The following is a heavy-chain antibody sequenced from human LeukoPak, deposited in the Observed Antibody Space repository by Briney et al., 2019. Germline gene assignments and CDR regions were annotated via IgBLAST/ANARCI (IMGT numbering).Heavy chain of an antibody. V-gene: IGHV4-30-4*01. Sequence: PSETLSLTCTVSGGSISSGDYYWSWIRQPPGKGLGWNGYIYYSGSTYYNPSLKSRVTISVDTSKNQFSLKLSSVTAADTAVYYCARDLLNEGNHLDYWGQGTLVTVSS. CDR1: GGSISSGDYY. CDR2: IYYSGST. D-gene: IGHD4-23*01. J-gene: IGHJ4*02. CDR3: ARDLLNEGNHLDY.